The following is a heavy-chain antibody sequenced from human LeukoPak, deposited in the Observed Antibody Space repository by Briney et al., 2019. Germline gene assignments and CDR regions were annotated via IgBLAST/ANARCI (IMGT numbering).Heavy chain of an antibody. V-gene: IGHV4-59*01. CDR2: IYYSGST. Sequence: SETLSLTCTVSGGSINNYYWSWIRQPPGKGLEWIGYIYYSGSTNYNPSLKSRVTISVDTSKNQFSLKLNSVTAADTAVYYCARDRITMVRGALRYYGMDVWGQGTSVTVSS. CDR1: GGSINNYY. D-gene: IGHD3-10*01. J-gene: IGHJ6*02. CDR3: ARDRITMVRGALRYYGMDV.